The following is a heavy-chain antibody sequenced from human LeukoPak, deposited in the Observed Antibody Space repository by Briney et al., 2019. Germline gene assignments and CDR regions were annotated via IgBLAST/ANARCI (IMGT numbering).Heavy chain of an antibody. D-gene: IGHD3-22*01. CDR2: MNPNSGNT. CDR1: GYTFTSYD. CDR3: ARMSYYDSSGDNWFDP. J-gene: IGHJ5*02. Sequence: GASVKVSCKASGYTFTSYDINWVRQATGQGREGMGCMNPNSGNTGYAQKFQGSVTMTRDASISTAYMEVSSLRSEDTAVYYCARMSYYDSSGDNWFDPWGQGTLVTVSS. V-gene: IGHV1-8*01.